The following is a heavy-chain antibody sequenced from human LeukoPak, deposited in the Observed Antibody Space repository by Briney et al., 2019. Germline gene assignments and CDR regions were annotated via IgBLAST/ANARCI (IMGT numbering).Heavy chain of an antibody. CDR1: GFTFTSYA. CDR3: AKRDSNDYYYSASDY. CDR2: ASGSGGST. V-gene: IGHV3-23*01. D-gene: IGHD3-22*01. Sequence: TGGSLRLFCAASGFTFTSYAMSWVRQAPGKGLEWVSAASGSGGSTFYADSVKGRFTISRDNSKNTLYLQMNSLRAEDTAVYYCAKRDSNDYYYSASDYWGQGTLVTVSS. J-gene: IGHJ4*02.